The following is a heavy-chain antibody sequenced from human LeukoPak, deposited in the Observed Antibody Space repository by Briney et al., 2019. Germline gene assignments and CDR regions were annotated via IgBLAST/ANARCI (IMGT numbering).Heavy chain of an antibody. V-gene: IGHV3-7*01. J-gene: IGHJ4*02. D-gene: IGHD3-10*01. CDR2: IKQDRSEK. CDR3: AMARSYYYGSGLRGTYFDY. CDR1: GFTFSNYW. Sequence: GGSLRLFCAASGFTFSNYWMSWARQAPGKGLEWVANIKQDRSEKYYVDSVKGRFTISRDNAKNSLYLQMNSLTAEDTAVYYCAMARSYYYGSGLRGTYFDYWGQGTLVTVSS.